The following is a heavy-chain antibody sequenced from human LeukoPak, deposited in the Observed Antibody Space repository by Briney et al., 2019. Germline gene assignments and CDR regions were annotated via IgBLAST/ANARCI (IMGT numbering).Heavy chain of an antibody. J-gene: IGHJ4*02. CDR3: AKIVQGHYFDWLPYFDY. D-gene: IGHD3-9*01. CDR2: ISGRGGST. V-gene: IGHV3-23*01. Sequence: GGSLRLSCAASGFTFSSFGMSWVRQAPGKGLEWVSGISGRGGSTEYADSVKGRFTISRDNSKNTLYLQMNSLRAEDTAVYYCAKIVQGHYFDWLPYFDYWGQGTLVTVSS. CDR1: GFTFSSFG.